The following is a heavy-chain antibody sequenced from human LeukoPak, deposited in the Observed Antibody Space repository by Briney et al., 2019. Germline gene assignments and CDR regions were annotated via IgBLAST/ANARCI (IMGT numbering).Heavy chain of an antibody. Sequence: SETLSLTCTVSGGSISSRSYYWGWIRQPPGKGLEWIGNVHSSGSIYYNPSLKSRVTISVDTSKNQFSLRLSSVTVADTAVYYCARVRGVVPAATRFDPWGQGTLVTVSS. CDR1: GGSISSRSYY. J-gene: IGHJ5*02. V-gene: IGHV4-39*07. D-gene: IGHD2-2*01. CDR3: ARVRGVVPAATRFDP. CDR2: VHSSGSI.